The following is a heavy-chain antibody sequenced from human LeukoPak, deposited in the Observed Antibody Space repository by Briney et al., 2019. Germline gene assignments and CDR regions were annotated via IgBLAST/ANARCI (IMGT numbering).Heavy chain of an antibody. J-gene: IGHJ4*02. D-gene: IGHD3-22*01. CDR1: GFTFSGSA. V-gene: IGHV3-73*01. Sequence: GGSLRLSCAASGFTFSGSAMHWVRQASGKGLEWVGRIRSKANSYATAYAASVKGRFTISRDDSKNTAYLQMNSLKTEDTAVYYCTRHDYDSSGTSLGYWGQGTLVTVSS. CDR2: IRSKANSYAT. CDR3: TRHDYDSSGTSLGY.